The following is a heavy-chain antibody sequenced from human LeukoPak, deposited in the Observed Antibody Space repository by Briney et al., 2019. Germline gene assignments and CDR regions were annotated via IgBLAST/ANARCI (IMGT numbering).Heavy chain of an antibody. Sequence: GASVKVSCKASGGTFSSYAISWVRQAPGQGLEWIGGIIPIFGTANYAQKFQGRVTITTDESTSTAYMELSSLRSEDTAVYYCARDGDSGYDFQWGQGTLVTVSS. J-gene: IGHJ4*02. CDR3: ARDGDSGYDFQ. CDR1: GGTFSSYA. CDR2: IIPIFGTA. D-gene: IGHD5-12*01. V-gene: IGHV1-69*05.